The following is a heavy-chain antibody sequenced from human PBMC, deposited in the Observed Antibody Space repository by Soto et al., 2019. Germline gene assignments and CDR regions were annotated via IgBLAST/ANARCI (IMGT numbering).Heavy chain of an antibody. CDR2: IIPIFGTA. CDR1: GGTFSSYA. D-gene: IGHD3-22*01. V-gene: IGHV1-69*01. CDR3: ARGGPIYYDSSGYYYVGHAFDI. Sequence: QVQLVQSGAEVKKPGSSVKVSYKASGGTFSSYAISWVRQAPGQGLEWTGGIIPIFGTANYAQKFQGRVTITADESTSTAYMELSSLRSEDTAVYYCARGGPIYYDSSGYYYVGHAFDIWGQGTMVTVSS. J-gene: IGHJ3*02.